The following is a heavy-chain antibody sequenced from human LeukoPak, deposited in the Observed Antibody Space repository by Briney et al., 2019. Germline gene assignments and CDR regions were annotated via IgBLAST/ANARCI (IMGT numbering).Heavy chain of an antibody. CDR2: ISSSSSTI. J-gene: IGHJ3*02. D-gene: IGHD6-13*01. CDR1: GFTFSSYS. Sequence: GGSLRLSCAASGFTFSSYSMNWVRQAPGKGLEWVSYISSSSSTIYYADSVKGRFTISRDNAKNSLYLQMNSRRAEDTAVYYCARDLSIAAAGTPLYAFDIWGQGTMVTVSS. CDR3: ARDLSIAAAGTPLYAFDI. V-gene: IGHV3-48*01.